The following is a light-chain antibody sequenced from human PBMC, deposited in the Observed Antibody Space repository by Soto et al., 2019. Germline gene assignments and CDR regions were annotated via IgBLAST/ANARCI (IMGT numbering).Light chain of an antibody. CDR3: CSYAGSSTLV. CDR1: SSDGGSYNL. J-gene: IGLJ2*01. Sequence: QSALTQPASVSGSPGQSITISCTGTSSDGGSYNLVSWYQQHPGKAPKLMIYEVSKRPSGVSNRFSGSKSGNTASLTISGLPAEDEADYYCCSYAGSSTLVFGGGTKLTVL. V-gene: IGLV2-23*02. CDR2: EVS.